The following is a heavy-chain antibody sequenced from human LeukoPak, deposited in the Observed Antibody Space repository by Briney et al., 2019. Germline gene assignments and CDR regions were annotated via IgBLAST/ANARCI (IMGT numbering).Heavy chain of an antibody. Sequence: GGSLRLSCAASGFIFSSYAMSWVRQAPGKGLEWVSGISDSGDITYYADSVKGRFTISRDNSKNTLYVQMNSLRAEDTAVYYCAKDRRGGSYYAATLDIWGQGTMVTVSS. CDR2: ISDSGDIT. V-gene: IGHV3-23*01. CDR3: AKDRRGGSYYAATLDI. D-gene: IGHD1-26*01. J-gene: IGHJ3*02. CDR1: GFIFSSYA.